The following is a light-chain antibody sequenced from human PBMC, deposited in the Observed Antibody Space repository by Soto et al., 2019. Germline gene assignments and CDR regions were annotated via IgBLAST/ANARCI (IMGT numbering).Light chain of an antibody. Sequence: DIQMTQSPTTLSASVGDRVTITCRASQIVSNVLAWFQQKPGKGPELLIYDVSNLQSGVPSRFSGSGSGTEFTLIISSLQPDDFAVYYCQQYYRYPWTFGQGTKVDIK. V-gene: IGKV1-5*01. CDR1: QIVSNV. CDR2: DVS. CDR3: QQYYRYPWT. J-gene: IGKJ1*01.